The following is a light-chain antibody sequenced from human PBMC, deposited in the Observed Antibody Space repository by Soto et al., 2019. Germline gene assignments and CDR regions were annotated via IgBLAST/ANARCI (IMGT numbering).Light chain of an antibody. CDR3: LQYHNLWA. CDR1: QSVSSD. V-gene: IGKV3-15*01. Sequence: EIGMTQSPATLSWSPGERGTLSVMASQSVSSDLAWYHQKPFQAPRLLIYGASTRATGIPARFSGSGSGTEFTLTISSLQSEDFTVYSCLQYHNLWAFGQGTKVDI. CDR2: GAS. J-gene: IGKJ1*01.